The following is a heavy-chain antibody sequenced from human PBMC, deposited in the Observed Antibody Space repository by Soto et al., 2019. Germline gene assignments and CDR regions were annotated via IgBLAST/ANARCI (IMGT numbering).Heavy chain of an antibody. J-gene: IGHJ4*02. D-gene: IGHD3-3*01. Sequence: SETLSLTCAASGGSISSGGVSWSWIRQPPGKGLEWIGYIYHSGNTYYNPSLHGRVTISVDRSENQFSLTLDSVTAADTAVYYCARGAFHDFWTGLDYWGQGILVTVSS. V-gene: IGHV4-30-2*01. CDR3: ARGAFHDFWTGLDY. CDR1: GGSISSGGVS. CDR2: IYHSGNT.